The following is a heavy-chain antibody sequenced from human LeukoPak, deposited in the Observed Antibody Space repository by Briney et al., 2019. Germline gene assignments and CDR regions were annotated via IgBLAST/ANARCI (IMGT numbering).Heavy chain of an antibody. V-gene: IGHV3-66*01. D-gene: IGHD7-27*01. Sequence: GGSLRLSCAASGFTVSSNYMSWVRQAPGKGLEWVSVIYSGGSTYYADSVKGRFTISRDNSKNTLYLQMNSLRAEDTAVYYCARTNWGFDRYYYYGMDVWGQGTTVTVSS. J-gene: IGHJ6*02. CDR1: GFTVSSNY. CDR3: ARTNWGFDRYYYYGMDV. CDR2: IYSGGST.